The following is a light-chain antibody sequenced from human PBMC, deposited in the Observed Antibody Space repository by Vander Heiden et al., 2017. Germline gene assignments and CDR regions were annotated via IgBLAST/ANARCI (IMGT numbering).Light chain of an antibody. CDR3: QQDGTSPQT. V-gene: IGKV3-20*01. J-gene: IGKJ1*01. CDR1: QSITGTY. CDR2: GAS. Sequence: EIVLTQSPGTLSLSPGERATLSCRASQSITGTYVAWYQQKPGQAPRLLIYGASSRATGIPDRFSGSGSGTDFTLTISRLEPEDFAVYYCQQDGTSPQTFGQGTKVEIK.